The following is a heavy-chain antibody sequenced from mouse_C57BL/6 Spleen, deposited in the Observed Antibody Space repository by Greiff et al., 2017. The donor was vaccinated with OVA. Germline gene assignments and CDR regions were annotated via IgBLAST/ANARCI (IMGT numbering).Heavy chain of an antibody. CDR1: GFTFSDAW. Sequence: EVKLVESGGGLVQPGGSMKLSCAASGFTFSDAWMDWVRQSPEKGLEWVAEIRNKANNHATYYAESVKGRFTISRDDSKSSVYLQMNILRAADTGIYYCTRRGCYDRGNYYAMDYWGQGTSVTVSS. J-gene: IGHJ4*01. D-gene: IGHD2-12*01. CDR2: IRNKANNHAT. CDR3: TRRGCYDRGNYYAMDY. V-gene: IGHV6-6*01.